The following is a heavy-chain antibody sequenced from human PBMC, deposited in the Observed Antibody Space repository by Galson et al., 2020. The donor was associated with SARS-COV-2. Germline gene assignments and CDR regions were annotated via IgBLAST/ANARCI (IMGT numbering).Heavy chain of an antibody. CDR3: ARGGSGSLDH. D-gene: IGHD3-10*01. CDR2: ITGDGTST. J-gene: IGHJ4*02. Sequence: GGSLRLSCAASGFTFNNYWMHWVRQAPGKGLDWVSHITGDGTSTLYAGSVKGRFTISRDNAKNTLYLQMNSLRAEDTAVYYCARGGSGSLDHWGQGTLVTVSS. V-gene: IGHV3-74*01. CDR1: GFTFNNYW.